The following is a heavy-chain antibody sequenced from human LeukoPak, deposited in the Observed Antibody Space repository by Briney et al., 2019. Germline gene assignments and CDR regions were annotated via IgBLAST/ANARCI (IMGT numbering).Heavy chain of an antibody. CDR1: GFTFRDFW. CDR2: INSDGSNI. V-gene: IGHV3-74*01. D-gene: IGHD6-6*01. CDR3: ARSRYSTSSGGFDY. J-gene: IGHJ4*02. Sequence: GGSLRLSCAASGFTFRDFWMHWVRQAPGKGLVWVSRINSDGSNITHADSVKGRFTISRDNAKNTLYLQMNSLRGEDTAVYYCARSRYSTSSGGFDYWGQGILVTVSS.